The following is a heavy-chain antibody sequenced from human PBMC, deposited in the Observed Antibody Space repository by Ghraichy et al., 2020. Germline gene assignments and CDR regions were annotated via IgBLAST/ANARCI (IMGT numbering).Heavy chain of an antibody. J-gene: IGHJ4*02. D-gene: IGHD5-12*01. V-gene: IGHV1-2*02. Sequence: ASVKGSCKTSGYIFTDYYIHWIRQPPGQGFEWMGWMNPRSGSTNGAEKFQGRLTLTRDMSNTQAYTELTSLTPDDTAIYYCARVRPATRVLDSWGQGTLISVAS. CDR3: ARVRPATRVLDS. CDR1: GYIFTDYY. CDR2: MNPRSGST.